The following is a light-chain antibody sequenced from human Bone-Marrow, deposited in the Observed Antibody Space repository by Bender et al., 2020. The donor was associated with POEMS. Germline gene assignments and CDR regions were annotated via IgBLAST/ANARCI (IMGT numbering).Light chain of an antibody. J-gene: IGLJ3*02. CDR1: SSDVGSYNL. Sequence: QSALTQPASVSGSPGQSITISCTGTSSDVGSYNLVSWYQHNPGKAPKLIIYEGSKRPSGISNRFSGSKSGNTASLTISGLQAEDEADYYCCSYAGYWVFGGGTKLTVL. CDR2: EGS. V-gene: IGLV2-23*01. CDR3: CSYAGYWV.